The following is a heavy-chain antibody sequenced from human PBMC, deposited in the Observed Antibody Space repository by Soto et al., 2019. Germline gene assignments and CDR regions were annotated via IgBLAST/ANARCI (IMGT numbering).Heavy chain of an antibody. D-gene: IGHD6-19*01. CDR2: IYPAGPT. Sequence: GGSLRLSCAASGFTVSGMFMNWVRQAPGKGLEWVSVIYPAGPTYYADSVKGRFTISRDNSKNTLFLQLNKLRAEDTAVYYCARDEDSSGIHYWGQGILVTVSS. CDR1: GFTVSGMF. J-gene: IGHJ4*02. CDR3: ARDEDSSGIHY. V-gene: IGHV3-53*01.